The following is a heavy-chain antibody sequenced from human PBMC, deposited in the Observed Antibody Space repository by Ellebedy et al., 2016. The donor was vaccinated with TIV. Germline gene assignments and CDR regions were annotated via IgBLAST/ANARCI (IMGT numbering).Heavy chain of an antibody. Sequence: ASVKVSCXASGYTFTTYYMNWVRQAPGQGLEWMGIINTRVGNTAYAQNFQGRVTVTSDTSTSTVYMEVTSLTSEDTAVYYCARDGIAGATRFDPWGQGTLVTVSS. CDR1: GYTFTTYY. CDR3: ARDGIAGATRFDP. CDR2: INTRVGNT. J-gene: IGHJ5*02. D-gene: IGHD1-26*01. V-gene: IGHV1-46*01.